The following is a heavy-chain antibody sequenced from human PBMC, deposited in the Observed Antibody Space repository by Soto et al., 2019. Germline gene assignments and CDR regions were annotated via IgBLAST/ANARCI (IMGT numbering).Heavy chain of an antibody. Sequence: QVQLVQSGAEVKKPESSVEVSCKAPGGTFSTYAISWVRQAPGQGLEWMGGFIPMFGTANYAQRLQDRVTITADESTNTVYMELSSLRSEETAVYFCASGIQLWLRRINNGYSGWGQGTLVTVSS. CDR3: ASGIQLWLRRINNGYSG. CDR2: FIPMFGTA. V-gene: IGHV1-69*12. CDR1: GGTFSTYA. J-gene: IGHJ4*02. D-gene: IGHD5-18*01.